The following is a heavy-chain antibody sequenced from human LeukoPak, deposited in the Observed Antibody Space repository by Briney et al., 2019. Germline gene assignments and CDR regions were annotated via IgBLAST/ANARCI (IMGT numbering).Heavy chain of an antibody. J-gene: IGHJ6*02. V-gene: IGHV1-8*01. CDR3: ARANSPNFWSGYYPPGYYYGMDV. CDR2: MNPNSGNT. D-gene: IGHD3-3*01. CDR1: GYTFTSYD. Sequence: ASVKVSCKASGYTFTSYDINWVRQATGQGLEWMGWMNPNSGNTGYAQKFQGRVTMTRNTSISTAYMELSSLRSEDTAVYYCARANSPNFWSGYYPPGYYYGMDVWGQGTTVTVSS.